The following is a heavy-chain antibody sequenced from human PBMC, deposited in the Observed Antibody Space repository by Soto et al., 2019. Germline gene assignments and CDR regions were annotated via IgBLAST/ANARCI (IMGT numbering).Heavy chain of an antibody. Sequence: GESLKISCKGSGYSFTSYWISWVRQMPGKGMEWMGRIDPSDSYTNYSPSFQGHVTISADKSISTAYLQWSSLKASDTAMYYCAMTIEYSSSQYYYGMDVWGQGTTVTVSS. J-gene: IGHJ6*02. D-gene: IGHD6-6*01. V-gene: IGHV5-10-1*01. CDR2: IDPSDSYT. CDR1: GYSFTSYW. CDR3: AMTIEYSSSQYYYGMDV.